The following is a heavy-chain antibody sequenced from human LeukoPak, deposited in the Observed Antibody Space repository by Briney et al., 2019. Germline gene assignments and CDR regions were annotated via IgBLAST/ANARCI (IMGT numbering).Heavy chain of an antibody. CDR3: ARELYYDFWSGYYYYYYMDV. CDR2: IYTSGST. J-gene: IGHJ6*03. Sequence: SETLSLTCTVSGGSISSYYWSWIRQPAGKGLEWIGRIYTSGSTNYNPSLKSRVTISVDTSKNQFSLKLSSVTAADTAVYYCARELYYDFWSGYYYYYYMDVWGKGTTVTVSS. V-gene: IGHV4-4*07. CDR1: GGSISSYY. D-gene: IGHD3-3*01.